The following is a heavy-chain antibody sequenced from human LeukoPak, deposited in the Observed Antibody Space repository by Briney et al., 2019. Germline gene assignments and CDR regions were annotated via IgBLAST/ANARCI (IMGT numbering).Heavy chain of an antibody. D-gene: IGHD6-13*01. Sequence: TSETLSLTCAVYGGSFSGYYWSWIRQPPGKGLERIGKINHSGSTNYNPSLKSRVTISVDTSKNQFSLKLSSVAAADTAVYYCARGLRYSSSWYGRLSPWGQGTLVTVSS. V-gene: IGHV4-34*01. CDR1: GGSFSGYY. CDR2: INHSGST. J-gene: IGHJ4*02. CDR3: ARGLRYSSSWYGRLSP.